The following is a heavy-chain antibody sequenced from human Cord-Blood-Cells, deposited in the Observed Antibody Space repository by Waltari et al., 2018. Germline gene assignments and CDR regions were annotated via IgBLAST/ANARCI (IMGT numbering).Heavy chain of an antibody. V-gene: IGHV3-23*01. D-gene: IGHD3-3*01. J-gene: IGHJ4*02. Sequence: EVQLLESGGGWVQPGGSLRLYCAGSGFTFSSYAMSWVRQAPGKGLEWVSAISGSGGSTYYADSVKGRFTISRDNSKNALYLQMNSLRAEDTAVYYCATIYFDYWGQGTLVTVSS. CDR2: ISGSGGST. CDR1: GFTFSSYA. CDR3: ATIYFDY.